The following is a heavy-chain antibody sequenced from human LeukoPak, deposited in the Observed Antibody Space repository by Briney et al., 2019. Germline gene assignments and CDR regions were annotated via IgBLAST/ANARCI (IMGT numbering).Heavy chain of an antibody. CDR3: AKLSPYGGLGY. V-gene: IGHV3-30*18. J-gene: IGHJ4*02. CDR1: GFTLSSYG. D-gene: IGHD4-23*01. CDR2: ISYDGSNK. Sequence: GGSLRLSCAASGFTLSSYGMHWVRQAPGKGLEWVAVISYDGSNKYYADSVKGRFTISRDNSKNTLYLQMNSLRAEDTAVYYCAKLSPYGGLGYWGQGTLVTVSS.